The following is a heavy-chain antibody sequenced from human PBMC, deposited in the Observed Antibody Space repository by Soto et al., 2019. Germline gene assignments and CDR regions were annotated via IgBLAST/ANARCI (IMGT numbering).Heavy chain of an antibody. Sequence: PSETLSLTCTVSGGSISTYYWSWIRQPPGKGLEWIGYIYYSGSTNYNPSLKSRVTISVDTSKNKFSLKLSSVTAADTDVYYCARVENWFDPWGQGTLVTVSS. V-gene: IGHV4-59*01. CDR3: ARVENWFDP. CDR1: GGSISTYY. J-gene: IGHJ5*02. CDR2: IYYSGST.